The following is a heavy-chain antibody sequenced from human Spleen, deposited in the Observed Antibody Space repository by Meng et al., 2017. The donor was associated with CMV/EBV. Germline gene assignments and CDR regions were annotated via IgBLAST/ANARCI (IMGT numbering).Heavy chain of an antibody. D-gene: IGHD6-19*01. CDR3: ASQADYGSDWYPVNY. CDR2: LNPNSGGT. CDR1: GYSFIDYY. Sequence: SGYSFIDYYMHWVRQAPGQGLEWMGWLNPNSGGTNYAQKFQGRVTMTRDTSISTAYMELSGLKSDDTAVYYCASQADYGSDWYPVNYWGQGTLVTVSS. V-gene: IGHV1-2*02. J-gene: IGHJ4*02.